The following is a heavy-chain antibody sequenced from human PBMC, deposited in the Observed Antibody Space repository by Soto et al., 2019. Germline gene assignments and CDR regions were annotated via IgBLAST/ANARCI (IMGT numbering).Heavy chain of an antibody. J-gene: IGHJ6*03. CDR3: SRVVENYDFISYYMDV. CDR2: ISAYNGNT. D-gene: IGHD3-3*01. V-gene: IGHV1-18*01. Sequence: QVQLVQSGAEVKKPGASVKVSCKASGYTFTSYGISWVRQAPGQGLEWMGWISAYNGNTNYAQKLQGRVTMTTDTATSTAYMEMRSLRSDDTAVYYCSRVVENYDFISYYMDVWGKGTPVTVSS. CDR1: GYTFTSYG.